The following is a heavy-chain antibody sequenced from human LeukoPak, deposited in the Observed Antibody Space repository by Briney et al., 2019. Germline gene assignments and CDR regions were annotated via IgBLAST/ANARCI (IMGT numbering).Heavy chain of an antibody. J-gene: IGHJ4*02. Sequence: GASVKVSCKASGGTFSSYAISWVRQAPGQGLEWMGGIIPIFGTANYAQKLQGRVTMTTDTSTSTAYMELRSLRSDDTAVYYCARVTAIQSVDYWGQGTLVTVSS. CDR1: GGTFSSYA. D-gene: IGHD2-21*02. CDR2: IIPIFGTA. V-gene: IGHV1-69*05. CDR3: ARVTAIQSVDY.